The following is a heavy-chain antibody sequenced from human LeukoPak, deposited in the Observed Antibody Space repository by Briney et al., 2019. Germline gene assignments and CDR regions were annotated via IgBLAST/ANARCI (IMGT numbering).Heavy chain of an antibody. CDR2: INPHSGDT. Sequence: ASVKVSCKASAYTFSAFYLQWVRQAPGQGLEWMGWINPHSGDTKFAQTFQGRVTLTTDTPMSIGYMEMSGLKSDDTAVYYCAMGNKHAYGLGPMTHWGQGTLVTVSS. CDR1: AYTFSAFY. V-gene: IGHV1-2*02. CDR3: AMGNKHAYGLGPMTH. D-gene: IGHD1/OR15-1a*01. J-gene: IGHJ4*02.